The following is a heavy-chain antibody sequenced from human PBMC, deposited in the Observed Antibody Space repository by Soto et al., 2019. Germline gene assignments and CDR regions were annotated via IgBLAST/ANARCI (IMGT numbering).Heavy chain of an antibody. J-gene: IGHJ6*02. CDR2: IDTSGHT. D-gene: IGHD3-10*01. Sequence: GGALGRAYGASGFMLSSYEMHWVRQATGKGVEWGSFIDTSGHTYYSGSVKGRFTISRENAKNSLYIQMNSLTAGDTAVYYCARERYYGSGSYSYFYGMDVWGQGTSVTVS. CDR1: GFMLSSYE. CDR3: ARERYYGSGSYSYFYGMDV. V-gene: IGHV3-13*01.